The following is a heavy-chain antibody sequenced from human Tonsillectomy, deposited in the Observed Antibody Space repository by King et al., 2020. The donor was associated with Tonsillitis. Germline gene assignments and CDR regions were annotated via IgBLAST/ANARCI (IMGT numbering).Heavy chain of an antibody. J-gene: IGHJ4*02. V-gene: IGHV3-49*04. CDR2: IRSKGHGGTT. CDR1: GFTFGDYA. D-gene: IGHD3-22*01. CDR3: TRALGAGYYDSSGYYY. Sequence: QLVQSGGGLVQPGRSLRLSCTGSGFTFGDYAMSWVRQAPGKGLEWVGLIRSKGHGGTTEYAASVKGRFTISRDDSKSIAYLQMNSLKTEDTAVFYCTRALGAGYYDSSGYYYWGQGTLVTVSS.